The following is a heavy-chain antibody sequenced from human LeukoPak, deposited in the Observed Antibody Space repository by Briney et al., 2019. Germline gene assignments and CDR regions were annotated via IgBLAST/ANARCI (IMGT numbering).Heavy chain of an antibody. D-gene: IGHD3-16*01. CDR2: IGPDGRSK. Sequence: SGGSLRLSCAASGFTFTTFWMTWVRQAPGKGLEWVANIGPDGRSKYYVDSVRGRFTISGDNAKDSLFLQMNSLRADDTAMYFCTRVGVGGYWGQGTLVTVSS. CDR3: TRVGVGGY. V-gene: IGHV3-7*01. J-gene: IGHJ4*02. CDR1: GFTFTTFW.